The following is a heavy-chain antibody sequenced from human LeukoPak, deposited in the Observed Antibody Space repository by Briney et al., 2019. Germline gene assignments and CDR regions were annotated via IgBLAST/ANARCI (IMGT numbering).Heavy chain of an antibody. V-gene: IGHV4-59*01. Sequence: SETLSLTCTVSGGSISSYYWSWIRQPPGKGLEWIGNIYYSGTTNYNPSLKSRVTISVDTSKNQFSLKLSSVTAADTAVYYCARALPSGGSWFDSWGQGTPVTVSS. CDR1: GGSISSYY. CDR2: IYYSGTT. J-gene: IGHJ5*01. CDR3: ARALPSGGSWFDS. D-gene: IGHD3-16*01.